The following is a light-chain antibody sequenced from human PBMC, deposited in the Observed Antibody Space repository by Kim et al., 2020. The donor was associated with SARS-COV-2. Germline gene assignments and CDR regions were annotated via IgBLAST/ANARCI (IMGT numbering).Light chain of an antibody. Sequence: DIQMTQSPSSLSASVGDRVTITCRASQDIRNFLAWYQQKPGKVPKLLIYAASTSLSGVPSRFSGSVSGTTFTLTISSLQPEDVATYYCQKFNNAPRTFGQGTKLEI. CDR3: QKFNNAPRT. J-gene: IGKJ2*01. CDR1: QDIRNF. CDR2: AAS. V-gene: IGKV1-27*01.